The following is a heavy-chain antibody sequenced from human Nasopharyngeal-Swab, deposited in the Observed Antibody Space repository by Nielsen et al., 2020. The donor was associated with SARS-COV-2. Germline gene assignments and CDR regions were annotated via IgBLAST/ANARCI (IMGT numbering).Heavy chain of an antibody. CDR1: GASITDYH. Sequence: SQTLSLTCAVYGASITDYHWGWIRQAPGKGLEWVGEMKPSGRTNYNPSLKSRVTISVDTSNNHFFLRLSSVTAADTAVYYCAGHPADFDYWGQGALVTVSS. D-gene: IGHD6-25*01. CDR3: AGHPADFDY. CDR2: MKPSGRT. J-gene: IGHJ4*02. V-gene: IGHV4-34*01.